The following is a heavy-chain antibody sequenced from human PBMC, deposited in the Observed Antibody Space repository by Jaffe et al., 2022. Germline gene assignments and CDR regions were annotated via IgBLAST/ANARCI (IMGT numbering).Heavy chain of an antibody. CDR2: IYYSGST. CDR3: ASLGAVYYDSSGPPDV. D-gene: IGHD3-22*01. CDR1: GGSISSYY. J-gene: IGHJ6*04. Sequence: QVQLQESGPGLVKPSETLSLTCTVSGGSISSYYWSWIRQPPGKGLEWIGYIYYSGSTNYNPSLKSRVTISVDTSKNQFSLKLSSVTAADTAVYYCASLGAVYYDSSGPPDVWGKGTTVTVSS. V-gene: IGHV4-59*01.